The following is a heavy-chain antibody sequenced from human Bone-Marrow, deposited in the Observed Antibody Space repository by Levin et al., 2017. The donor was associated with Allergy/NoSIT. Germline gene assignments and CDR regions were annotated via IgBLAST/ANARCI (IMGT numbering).Heavy chain of an antibody. CDR2: IYPGDSDT. CDR1: GYSFTSYW. D-gene: IGHD5-18*01. Sequence: GGSLRLSCKGSGYSFTSYWIGWVRQMPGKGLEWMGIIYPGDSDTRYSPSFQGQVTISADKSISTAYLQWSSLKASDTAMYYCASGPVGIQLWFDYWGQGTLVTVSS. J-gene: IGHJ4*02. V-gene: IGHV5-51*01. CDR3: ASGPVGIQLWFDY.